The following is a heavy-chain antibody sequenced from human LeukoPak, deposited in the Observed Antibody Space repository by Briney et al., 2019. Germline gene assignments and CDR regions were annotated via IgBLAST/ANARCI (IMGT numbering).Heavy chain of an antibody. Sequence: GGSLRLSCAASGFTFSSYAMSWVRQAPGKGLEWVSAISGSGGSTYYADSVKGRFTISRDNSKNTLCLQMSSLRAEDTAVYYCAKPPGLYYDFWSGYFPFDYWGQGTLVTVSS. CDR3: AKPPGLYYDFWSGYFPFDY. D-gene: IGHD3-3*01. J-gene: IGHJ4*02. CDR2: ISGSGGST. V-gene: IGHV3-23*01. CDR1: GFTFSSYA.